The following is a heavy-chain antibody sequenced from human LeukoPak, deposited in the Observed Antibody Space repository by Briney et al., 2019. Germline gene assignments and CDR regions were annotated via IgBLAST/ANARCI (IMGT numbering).Heavy chain of an antibody. CDR2: IYYSGST. V-gene: IGHV4-59*01. CDR1: GFTFNKYS. CDR3: ARSGPYYDILTGYPQGNWFDP. J-gene: IGHJ5*02. Sequence: NPGGSLRLSCTVSGFTFNKYSMNWVRQAPGKGLEWIGYIYYSGSTNYNPSLKSRVTISVDTSKNQFSLKLSSVTAADTAVYYCARSGPYYDILTGYPQGNWFDPWGQGTLVTVSS. D-gene: IGHD3-9*01.